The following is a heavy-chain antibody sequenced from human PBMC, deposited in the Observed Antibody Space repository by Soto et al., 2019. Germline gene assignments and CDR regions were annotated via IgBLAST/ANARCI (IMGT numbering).Heavy chain of an antibody. CDR1: GFTFSSYA. Sequence: GGSLRLSCAASGFTFSSYAMHWVRQAPGKGLEWVAVISYDGSNKYYADSVKGRFTISGDNSKNTLYLQMNSLRAEDTAVYYCARSAAVAGTNDYWGQGTLVTVSS. CDR2: ISYDGSNK. CDR3: ARSAAVAGTNDY. V-gene: IGHV3-30-3*01. J-gene: IGHJ4*02. D-gene: IGHD6-19*01.